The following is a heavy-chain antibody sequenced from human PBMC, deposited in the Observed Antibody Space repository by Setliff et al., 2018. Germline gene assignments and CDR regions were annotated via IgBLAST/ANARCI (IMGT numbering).Heavy chain of an antibody. V-gene: IGHV4-38-2*02. D-gene: IGHD1-26*01. J-gene: IGHJ3*02. CDR2: IYYRGST. CDR3: ARDRRIVGARHAFDI. CDR1: GYSISSGYN. Sequence: SETLSLTCAVSGYSISSGYNWGWIRQPPGKGLEWIASIYYRGSTSYNSSLKSRVTISVDTSKNQFSLKLSSVTAADTAVYYCARDRRIVGARHAFDIWGQGTMVTVSS.